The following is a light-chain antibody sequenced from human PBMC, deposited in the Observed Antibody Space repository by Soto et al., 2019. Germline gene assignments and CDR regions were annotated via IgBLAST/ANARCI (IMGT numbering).Light chain of an antibody. J-gene: IGKJ4*01. CDR1: QGIRNS. Sequence: DIPLTQSPSFLSASVGDRVNITCRASQGIRNSLAWFQQKSGQAPNLLMYSASVLQSGVPSRFSGSGSGTEFTLPISSLQPEDFATYYCQQLTTFPLTFGGGTKVEVK. CDR2: SAS. CDR3: QQLTTFPLT. V-gene: IGKV1-9*01.